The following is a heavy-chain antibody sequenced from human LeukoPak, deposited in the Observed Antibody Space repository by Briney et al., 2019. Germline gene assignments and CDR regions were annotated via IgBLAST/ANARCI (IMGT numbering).Heavy chain of an antibody. CDR1: GFTFSSYA. J-gene: IGHJ4*02. CDR3: AKAPSPYSSSSRGYFDY. CDR2: ISGSGGST. V-gene: IGHV3-23*01. Sequence: GGSLRLSCEASGFTFSSYAMSWVRQAPGKGLEWVSAISGSGGSTYYADSVKGRFTISRGNSKNTLYLQMNSLRAEDTAVYYCAKAPSPYSSSSRGYFDYWGQGTLVTVSS. D-gene: IGHD6-6*01.